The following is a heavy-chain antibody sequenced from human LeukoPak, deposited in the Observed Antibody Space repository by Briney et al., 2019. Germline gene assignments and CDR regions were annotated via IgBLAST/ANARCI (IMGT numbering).Heavy chain of an antibody. CDR3: AKDRYSYAFEYFES. V-gene: IGHV3-23*01. Sequence: GGSLRLSCVASGFTFSTYTMNWIRQAPGKGLEWVSGSIGSGGSAFYADSVKGRFTISRDNSKNTLSLQVSSLRAEDTAVYYCAKDRYSYAFEYFESWGQGTLVTVSS. CDR1: GFTFSTYT. CDR2: SIGSGGSA. D-gene: IGHD3-16*01. J-gene: IGHJ4*02.